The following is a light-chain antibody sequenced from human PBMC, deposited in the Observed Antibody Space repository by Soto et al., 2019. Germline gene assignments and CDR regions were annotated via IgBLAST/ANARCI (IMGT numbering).Light chain of an antibody. Sequence: DIQMTQSPSTLSASVGDRVTITCRASQSISSWLAWYQQKPGQAPRLLIYDVSSLQSGVPSRFSGSGSATAFTLTISSLQPDDFANYYCQQYESYWTFGQGTKVEIK. CDR3: QQYESYWT. J-gene: IGKJ1*01. V-gene: IGKV1-5*01. CDR2: DVS. CDR1: QSISSW.